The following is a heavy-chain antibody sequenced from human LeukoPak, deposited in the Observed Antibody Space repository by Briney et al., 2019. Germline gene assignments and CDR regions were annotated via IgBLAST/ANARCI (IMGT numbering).Heavy chain of an antibody. D-gene: IGHD5-24*01. Sequence: PSETLSLTCTVSGGSISSYYWSWIRQPPGKGLKWIGNIYYSGYTTYSPSLRSRVTISVDTSKNQFSLKLSSVTAADTAVYYCARRVRGYNSYYFDYWGQGTLVTVSS. CDR1: GGSISSYY. CDR3: ARRVRGYNSYYFDY. J-gene: IGHJ4*02. V-gene: IGHV4-59*08. CDR2: IYYSGYT.